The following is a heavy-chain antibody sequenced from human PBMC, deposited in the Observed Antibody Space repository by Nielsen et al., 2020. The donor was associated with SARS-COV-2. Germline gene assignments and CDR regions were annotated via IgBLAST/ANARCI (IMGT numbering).Heavy chain of an antibody. J-gene: IGHJ4*02. CDR1: GFTFSSYA. CDR3: ATPPGTSLDY. V-gene: IGHV3-30-3*01. CDR2: ISYDGSNK. Sequence: GESLKISYAASGFTFSSYAMHWVRQAPGKGLEWVAVISYDGSNKYYADSVKGRFTISRDNSKNTLYLQMNSLRAEDTAVYYCATPPGTSLDYWGQGTLVTVSS.